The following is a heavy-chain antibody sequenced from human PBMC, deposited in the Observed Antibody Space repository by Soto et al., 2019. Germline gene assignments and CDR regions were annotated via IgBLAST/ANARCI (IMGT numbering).Heavy chain of an antibody. J-gene: IGHJ3*02. V-gene: IGHV5-51*01. CDR1: GYSFTNYW. CDR3: ARHRPHSGSYGLTGDAFDI. D-gene: IGHD1-26*01. Sequence: EVQLVQSGAEVKKPGESLKISCEGSGYSFTNYWIGWVRQMPGKGLEWMGIIYPDDSETRYSPSFQGQVTISVDKSISTAYLQWSSLKASDIAMYYCARHRPHSGSYGLTGDAFDIWGQGTMVTVSS. CDR2: IYPDDSET.